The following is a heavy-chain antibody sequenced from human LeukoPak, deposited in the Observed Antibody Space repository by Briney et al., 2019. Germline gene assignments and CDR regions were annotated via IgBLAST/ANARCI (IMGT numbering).Heavy chain of an antibody. CDR2: ISGSGGST. D-gene: IGHD3-10*01. Sequence: GGSLRLSCAASGFTFSSYAMSWVRQAPGKGLEWVSAISGSGGSTYYADSVKGRFTISRDNSKNTLYLQMNSLRAEDTAVYYCAKTQVYGSGSYYNPNFDYWGQGTLVAVSS. J-gene: IGHJ4*02. CDR3: AKTQVYGSGSYYNPNFDY. CDR1: GFTFSSYA. V-gene: IGHV3-23*01.